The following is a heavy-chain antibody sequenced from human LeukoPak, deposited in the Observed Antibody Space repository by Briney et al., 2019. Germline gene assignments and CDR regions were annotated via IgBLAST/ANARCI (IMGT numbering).Heavy chain of an antibody. V-gene: IGHV3-33*01. CDR1: GFTFSSYG. CDR3: AREGLTGSTNWFDS. CDR2: IWDVGGTK. J-gene: IGHJ5*01. Sequence: GGSLRLSCVVSGFTFSSYGMHWVRQAPGKGLEWVAVIWDVGGTKYYSDSVKGRFTISRDNSKSTLYLEMNSLRVEDTAVYYCAREGLTGSTNWFDSWGQGTLATVSS. D-gene: IGHD1-7*01.